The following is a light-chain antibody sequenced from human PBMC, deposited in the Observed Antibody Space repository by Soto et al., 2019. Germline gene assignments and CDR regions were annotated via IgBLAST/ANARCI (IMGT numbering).Light chain of an antibody. CDR3: QQTYATPIT. CDR2: AAS. Sequence: DIQLTQSPSFLSASPGDRVTITCRASQSISSYLNWYQQKPGKAPKLLIYAASSLQSGVPSRFSGSESGTDFTLTITSLHPEDSATYYCQQTYATPITFGQGTRLEIK. CDR1: QSISSY. J-gene: IGKJ5*01. V-gene: IGKV1-39*01.